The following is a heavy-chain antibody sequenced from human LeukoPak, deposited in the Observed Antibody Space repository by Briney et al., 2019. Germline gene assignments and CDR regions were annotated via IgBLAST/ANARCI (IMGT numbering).Heavy chain of an antibody. V-gene: IGHV4-59*01. J-gene: IGHJ4*02. CDR3: ASSPYFDWLWDY. Sequence: SETLSLTXTVSGGSISSYYWSWIGQPPGKGLEWIGYIYYSGSTNYNPSLKSRVTISVDTSKNQFSLKLSSVTAADTAVYYCASSPYFDWLWDYWGQGTLVTVSS. D-gene: IGHD3-9*01. CDR1: GGSISSYY. CDR2: IYYSGST.